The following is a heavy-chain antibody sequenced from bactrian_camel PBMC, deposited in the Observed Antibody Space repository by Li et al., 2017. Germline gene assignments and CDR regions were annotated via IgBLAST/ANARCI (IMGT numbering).Heavy chain of an antibody. CDR1: GFIFSSYT. V-gene: IGHV3S31*01. CDR3: VARCWSKLEDILVDVDFGY. J-gene: IGHJ6*01. D-gene: IGHD8*01. CDR2: INSGGGST. Sequence: VQLVESGGGLVQPGGSLRLSCAASGFIFSSYTMGWARQAPGKGLEWVSAINSGGGSTYYADSVKGQFTISRDNAKNTLYLQMDSLKPEDTAMYYCVARCWSKLEDILVDVDFGYWGQRTQVT.